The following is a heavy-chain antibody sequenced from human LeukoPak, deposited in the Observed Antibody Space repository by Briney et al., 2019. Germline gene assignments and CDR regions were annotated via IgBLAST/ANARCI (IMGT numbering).Heavy chain of an antibody. Sequence: GSPRLSCAASGFTFSSYGMHWVRQAPGKGLEWVAVIWYDGSNKYYADSVKGRFTISRDNAKNSLYLQMNSLRAEDTAVYYCATLTGTEIDYWGQGTLVTVSS. D-gene: IGHD1-1*01. CDR2: IWYDGSNK. CDR1: GFTFSSYG. J-gene: IGHJ4*02. CDR3: ATLTGTEIDY. V-gene: IGHV3-33*03.